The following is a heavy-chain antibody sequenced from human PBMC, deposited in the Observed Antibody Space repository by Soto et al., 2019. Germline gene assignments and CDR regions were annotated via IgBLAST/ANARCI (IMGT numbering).Heavy chain of an antibody. CDR3: ARGEIVMLD. D-gene: IGHD3-16*01. J-gene: IGHJ4*02. CDR2: TSHNGIT. V-gene: IGHV4-31*03. Sequence: QVQLQESGPGLVEPSETLSLTCTVSGGSMNNERSYWSWIRQSPGRGLEWIGYTSHNGITWYNQSLQSRVSISIDTSEDHFSLEMRSVTAADTAVYYCARGEIVMLDWGQGALVTVSS. CDR1: GGSMNNERSY.